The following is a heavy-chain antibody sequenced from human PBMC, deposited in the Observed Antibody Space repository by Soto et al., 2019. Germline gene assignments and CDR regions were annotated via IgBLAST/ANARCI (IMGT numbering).Heavy chain of an antibody. Sequence: PGGSLRLSCAASGFTFSNAWMSWVRQAPGKGLEWVGRIKSKTDGGTTDYAAPVKGRFTISRDDSKNTLYLQMNSLRAEDTAVYYCARALWYYDSSGYDCWGQGTLVTVSS. V-gene: IGHV3-15*01. CDR3: ARALWYYDSSGYDC. CDR1: GFTFSNAW. CDR2: IKSKTDGGTT. J-gene: IGHJ4*02. D-gene: IGHD3-22*01.